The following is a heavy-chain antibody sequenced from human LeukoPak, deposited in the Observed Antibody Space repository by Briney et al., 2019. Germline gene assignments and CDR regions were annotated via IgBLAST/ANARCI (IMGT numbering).Heavy chain of an antibody. CDR2: IYYSGNT. V-gene: IGHV4-39*07. CDR3: RFSDSSGYYGDAFDI. D-gene: IGHD3-22*01. J-gene: IGHJ3*02. CDR1: GGSICSSSYY. Sequence: SETLSLTCTVSGGSICSSSYYWGWIRQPPGKGLEWIGSIYYSGNTYYNPSLKSRVTISVDTFNNQFSLKLSSVTAADTAVYYCRFSDSSGYYGDAFDIWGQGTMVTVSS.